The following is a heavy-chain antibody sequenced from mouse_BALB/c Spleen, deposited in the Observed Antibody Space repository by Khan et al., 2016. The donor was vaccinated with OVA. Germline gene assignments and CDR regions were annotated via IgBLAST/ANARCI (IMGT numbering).Heavy chain of an antibody. CDR1: GYTITSYW. Sequence: QVQLQQSGAELTKPGASVKMSCKASGYTITSYWMHWVKQRPGQGLEWIGYINPSTGYNEYNQRCKDKATLTADKSSRTAYMKLSSLTSEESAVYYCATHGSSSAGLTYWGQGTLVTVSA. J-gene: IGHJ3*01. CDR3: ATHGSSSAGLTY. CDR2: INPSTGYN. D-gene: IGHD1-1*01. V-gene: IGHV1-7*01.